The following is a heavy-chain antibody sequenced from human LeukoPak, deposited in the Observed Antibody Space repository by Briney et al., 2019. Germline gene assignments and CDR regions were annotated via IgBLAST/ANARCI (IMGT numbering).Heavy chain of an antibody. V-gene: IGHV3-11*01. D-gene: IGHD5-24*01. CDR1: GFTFSDYY. CDR2: ISSSGSTI. Sequence: GGSLRLSCAASGFTFSDYYMSWIRQAPGKGLEWVSYISSSGSTIYYADSVKGRFTISRDNGKNSLYLQMNSLRAEDAAVYYCARDGVEMATTNWDPYYYYGMDVWGQGTTVTVSS. CDR3: ARDGVEMATTNWDPYYYYGMDV. J-gene: IGHJ6*02.